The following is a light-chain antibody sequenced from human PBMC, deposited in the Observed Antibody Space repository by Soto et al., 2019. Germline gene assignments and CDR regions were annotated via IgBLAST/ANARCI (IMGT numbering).Light chain of an antibody. CDR3: QQYNSYS. J-gene: IGKJ1*01. CDR2: KAS. Sequence: DIQMTQSPSTLSASVVSRVTIICRASQSISSWLAWYQHKPGKAPKLLIYKASSLETGVPSRFSGSGSGTEFTLTISSLQPDDFATYYCQQYNSYSFGQGTKVDI. CDR1: QSISSW. V-gene: IGKV1-5*03.